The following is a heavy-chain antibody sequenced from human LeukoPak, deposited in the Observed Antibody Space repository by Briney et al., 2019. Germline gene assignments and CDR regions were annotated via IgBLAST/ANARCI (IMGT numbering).Heavy chain of an antibody. V-gene: IGHV1-18*01. D-gene: IGHD4-17*01. CDR2: ISADNGDT. CDR3: GRGSYGDPLFDY. Sequence: ASVKVSCKASGYTFTSSGISWLRQAPGQGLEWMGWISADNGDTNYAQKLQGRVTMTTDTSTSTAYMELRSLRSDDTAVYYCGRGSYGDPLFDYWGQGTLVTVSS. J-gene: IGHJ4*02. CDR1: GYTFTSSG.